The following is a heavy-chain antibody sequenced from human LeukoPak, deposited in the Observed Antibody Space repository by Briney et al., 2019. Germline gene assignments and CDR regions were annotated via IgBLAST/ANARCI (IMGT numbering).Heavy chain of an antibody. Sequence: GASVKVSCKASGYTFTSYGISWVRQAPGQGLEWMGWISAYNGNTNYAQKLQGRVTMTTDTSTSTACMELRSLRSDDTAVYYCARERAMATMEFVYWGQGTLVTVSS. CDR2: ISAYNGNT. D-gene: IGHD5-24*01. V-gene: IGHV1-18*01. CDR3: ARERAMATMEFVY. J-gene: IGHJ4*02. CDR1: GYTFTSYG.